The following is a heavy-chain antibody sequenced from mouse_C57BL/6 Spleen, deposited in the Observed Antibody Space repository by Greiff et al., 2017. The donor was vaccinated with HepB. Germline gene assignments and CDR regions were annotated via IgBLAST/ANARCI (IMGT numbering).Heavy chain of an antibody. J-gene: IGHJ2*01. Sequence: QVHVKQSGAELVRPGASVTLSCKASGYTFTDYEMHWVKQTPVHGLEWIGAIDPETGGTAYNQKFKGKAILTADKSSSTAYMELRSLTSEDSAVYYCTKATVVATDYFDYWGQGTTLTVSS. D-gene: IGHD1-1*01. CDR1: GYTFTDYE. V-gene: IGHV1-15*01. CDR2: IDPETGGT. CDR3: TKATVVATDYFDY.